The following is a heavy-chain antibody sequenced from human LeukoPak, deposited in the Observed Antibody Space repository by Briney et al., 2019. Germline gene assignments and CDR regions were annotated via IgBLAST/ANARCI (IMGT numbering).Heavy chain of an antibody. D-gene: IGHD1-26*01. CDR1: GGSISSYY. CDR3: AETSRKGSVGVFDI. CDR2: IYYSGSGST. J-gene: IGHJ3*02. Sequence: SETLSLTCTVSGGSISSYYWSWIRQPPGKGLEWIAYIYYSGSGSTNYNPSLSSRVTISVDTSKNQFSLKLSSVTAADTAVYYCAETSRKGSVGVFDIWGQGTMVTVSS. V-gene: IGHV4-59*08.